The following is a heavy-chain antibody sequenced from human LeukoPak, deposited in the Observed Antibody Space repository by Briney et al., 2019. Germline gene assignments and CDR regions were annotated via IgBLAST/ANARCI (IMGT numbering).Heavy chain of an antibody. Sequence: GGSLRLSCAASGFTLGTYWMHWVRQGPGKALVWVARIDIDGRIITHADSVEGRFTISRDNAKNTVYLQMNDLRDEDTATYYCVRGLGDYWGQGTLVTVSS. CDR2: IDIDGRII. CDR1: GFTLGTYW. V-gene: IGHV3-74*03. D-gene: IGHD3-16*01. CDR3: VRGLGDY. J-gene: IGHJ4*02.